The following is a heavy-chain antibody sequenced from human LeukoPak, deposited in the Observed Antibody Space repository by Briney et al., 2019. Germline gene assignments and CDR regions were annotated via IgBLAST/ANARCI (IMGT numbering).Heavy chain of an antibody. V-gene: IGHV1-18*01. CDR2: ISAYNGNT. CDR3: AVGTYYYDSSGYYPLDY. Sequence: ASVKVSCKASGYTFTSYGISRVRQAPGQGLEWMGWISAYNGNTNYAQKLQGRVTMTTDTSTSTAYMELRSLRSDDTAVYYCAVGTYYYDSSGYYPLDYWGQGTLVTVSS. CDR1: GYTFTSYG. D-gene: IGHD3-22*01. J-gene: IGHJ4*02.